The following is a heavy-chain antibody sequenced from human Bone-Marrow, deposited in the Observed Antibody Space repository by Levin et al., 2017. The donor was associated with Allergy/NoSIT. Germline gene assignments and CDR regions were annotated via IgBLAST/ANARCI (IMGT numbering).Heavy chain of an antibody. CDR3: GGATDWTFDY. Sequence: HAGGSLRLSCVASGFTFSNYWMNWVRQAPGKGLEWVANIKQDGTEKYYVDSVKGRFAISRDNAKNSLYLQMNSLRVEDTAVYYCGGATDWTFDYWGQGILVTVSA. CDR1: GFTFSNYW. J-gene: IGHJ4*02. V-gene: IGHV3-7*01. CDR2: IKQDGTEK. D-gene: IGHD3-9*01.